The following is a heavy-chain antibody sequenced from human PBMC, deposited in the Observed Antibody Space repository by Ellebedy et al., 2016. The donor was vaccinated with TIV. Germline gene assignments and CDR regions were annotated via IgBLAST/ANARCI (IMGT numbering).Heavy chain of an antibody. CDR2: IYPGDSDT. D-gene: IGHD1-1*01. J-gene: IGHJ4*02. CDR3: ARSTAGGFDS. V-gene: IGHV5-51*01. CDR1: GYSFSDFW. Sequence: GESLKISCQGSGYSFSDFWIGWVRQIPGKGLEWMGIIYPGDSDTTYSPSFQGHVTISADNSIHTAYLQWSSLKASDTAMYYCARSTAGGFDSWGQGTLVTVSS.